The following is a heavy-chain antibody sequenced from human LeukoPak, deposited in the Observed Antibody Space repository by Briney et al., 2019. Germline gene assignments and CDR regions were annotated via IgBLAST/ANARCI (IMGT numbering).Heavy chain of an antibody. CDR1: GYSISSGYY. CDR3: ARGRTWNYSWFDP. D-gene: IGHD1-7*01. J-gene: IGHJ5*02. V-gene: IGHV4-38-2*02. Sequence: SETLSLTCTVSGYSISSGYYWDWIRQPPGKGLEWIGSIYHGGSTYYNPSLKSRVTISVDTSKNQLTLKLSSVTAADTAVYYCARGRTWNYSWFDPWGQGTLVTVSS. CDR2: IYHGGST.